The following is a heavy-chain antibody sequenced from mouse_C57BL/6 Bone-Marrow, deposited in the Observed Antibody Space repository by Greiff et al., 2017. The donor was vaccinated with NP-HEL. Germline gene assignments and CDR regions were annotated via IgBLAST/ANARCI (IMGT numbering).Heavy chain of an antibody. CDR1: GYSITSGYY. J-gene: IGHJ2*01. Sequence: EVQLQQSGPGLVKPSQSLSLTCSVTGYSITSGYYWNWIRQFPGNKLEWMGYISYDGSNNYNPSLKNRISITRDTSKNQFFLKLNSVTTEDTATYYCARGNYYGSRERYYFDYWGQGTTLTVSS. D-gene: IGHD1-1*01. CDR2: ISYDGSN. V-gene: IGHV3-6*01. CDR3: ARGNYYGSRERYYFDY.